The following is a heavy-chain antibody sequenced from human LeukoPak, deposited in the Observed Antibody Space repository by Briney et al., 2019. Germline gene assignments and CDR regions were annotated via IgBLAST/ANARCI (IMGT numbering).Heavy chain of an antibody. CDR3: ARGSVVRGLNYPPEFDY. V-gene: IGHV4-59*08. J-gene: IGHJ4*02. CDR1: GDSISSYY. Sequence: SETLSVTCTVSGDSISSYYWSWIRQPPGTGLEWIGYIYYSGSSNYNPSLTSRVTISVDTSKNQSSLNLSSVTAADTAVYYCARGSVVRGLNYPPEFDYSGQGTLVTVSS. CDR2: IYYSGSS. D-gene: IGHD3-10*01.